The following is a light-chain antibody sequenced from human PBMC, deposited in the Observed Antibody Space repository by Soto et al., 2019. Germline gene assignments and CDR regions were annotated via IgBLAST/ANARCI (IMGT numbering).Light chain of an antibody. CDR2: GNT. V-gene: IGLV1-40*01. CDR1: GSNIGAGYD. CDR3: QSYDSSLSGYVV. Sequence: QSVLTQPPSVSGAPGQRVTISCTGSGSNIGAGYDVHWYQQLPGTAPKLLIYGNTNRPSGVPDRFSGSKSGTSASLAITGLQAEDEADYCCQSYDSSLSGYVVFGGGTKLTVL. J-gene: IGLJ2*01.